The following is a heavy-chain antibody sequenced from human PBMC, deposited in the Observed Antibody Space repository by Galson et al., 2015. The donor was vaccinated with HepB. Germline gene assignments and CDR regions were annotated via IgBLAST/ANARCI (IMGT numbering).Heavy chain of an antibody. D-gene: IGHD3-10*01. J-gene: IGHJ2*01. CDR3: ARGRRWLEFGDWYFAV. Sequence: SLRLSCAASGFNFNNYWMSWFRQAPGKGLEWVANIKQDGSKAYYVDSVKGRFTISRDNAKNSVYLQMNSLRDEDTAVYYCARGRRWLEFGDWYFAVWGRGTLVTVSS. CDR2: IKQDGSKA. CDR1: GFNFNNYW. V-gene: IGHV3-7*01.